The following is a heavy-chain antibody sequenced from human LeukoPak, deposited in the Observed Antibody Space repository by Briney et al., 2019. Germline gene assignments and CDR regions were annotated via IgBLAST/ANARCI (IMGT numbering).Heavy chain of an antibody. V-gene: IGHV3-64D*09. CDR2: ISSDGVTT. J-gene: IGHJ4*02. Sequence: GGSLRLSCSASGFTFSSYAMHWVRQAPGKGLEYVSAISSDGVTTYYADSEKGRFTISRDNSKNTLYLQMSSLRAEDTAVYYCVKAMATYGYRVPFDYWGQGTLVTVSS. CDR3: VKAMATYGYRVPFDY. CDR1: GFTFSSYA. D-gene: IGHD5-18*01.